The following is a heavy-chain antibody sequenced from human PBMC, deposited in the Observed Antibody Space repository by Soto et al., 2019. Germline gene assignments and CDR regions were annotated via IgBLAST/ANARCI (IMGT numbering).Heavy chain of an antibody. CDR1: GGSFSGYY. Sequence: SETLSLICAVYGGSFSGYYWSWIRQPPGKGLEWIGEINHSGSTNYNPSLKSRVTISVDTSKNQFSLKLSSVTAADTAVYYCARGLVDTAITGHFDYWGQGTLVTVSS. CDR3: ARGLVDTAITGHFDY. D-gene: IGHD5-18*01. CDR2: INHSGST. V-gene: IGHV4-34*01. J-gene: IGHJ4*02.